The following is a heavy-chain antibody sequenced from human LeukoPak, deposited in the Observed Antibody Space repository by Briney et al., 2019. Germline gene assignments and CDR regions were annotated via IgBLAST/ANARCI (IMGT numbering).Heavy chain of an antibody. Sequence: SQTLSLTCTVSGGSISSGGYYWSWIRQPPGKGLEWIGYIYYSGSTYYNPSLKSRVTISVDTSKNQFSLKLSSVTAADTAVYYCASTPYDYVWGSYRYALYFDYWGQGTLVTVSS. J-gene: IGHJ4*02. D-gene: IGHD3-16*02. CDR2: IYYSGST. CDR1: GGSISSGGYY. CDR3: ASTPYDYVWGSYRYALYFDY. V-gene: IGHV4-31*03.